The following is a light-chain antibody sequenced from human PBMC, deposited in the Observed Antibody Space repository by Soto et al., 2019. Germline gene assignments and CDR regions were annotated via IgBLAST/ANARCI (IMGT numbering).Light chain of an antibody. J-gene: IGKJ2*01. CDR1: QSVSSSY. CDR3: PQYGSSHP. V-gene: IGKV3-20*01. Sequence: EIVLTQSPGTLSLSPGERATLSCRASQSVSSSYLAWYQQKPGQAPRLLIYGASSRATGIPDRFSGSGSGTDFTITISRLEPAHFAVYYCPQYGSSHPFGKGTKLEIK. CDR2: GAS.